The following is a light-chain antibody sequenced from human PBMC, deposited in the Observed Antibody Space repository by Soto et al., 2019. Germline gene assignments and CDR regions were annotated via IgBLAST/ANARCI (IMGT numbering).Light chain of an antibody. J-gene: IGLJ1*01. Sequence: QSALTQPPSVSGSPGQSVTISCTGTSSDVGSYNRVSWYQQPPGTAPKLMIYDVSNRPSGVPDRFSGSKSGNTASLTISGLQAEDEADYYCSSYTNINTRACVFGTGTKLTVL. CDR2: DVS. CDR3: SSYTNINTRACV. V-gene: IGLV2-18*02. CDR1: SSDVGSYNR.